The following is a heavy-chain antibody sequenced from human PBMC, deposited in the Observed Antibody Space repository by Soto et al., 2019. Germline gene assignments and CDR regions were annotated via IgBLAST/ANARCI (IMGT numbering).Heavy chain of an antibody. Sequence: QVQLVQSGAEVKKPGSSVKVSCKASGGTFSNYTITWVRQAPVQGLEWMGRIIPILDIANYAKKFQGRVTITAAKSTSTAYMELSSLRSEDTAVYYCARDVGLGPVTVSTHVDYWGQGTLVIVSS. J-gene: IGHJ4*02. D-gene: IGHD4-17*01. CDR3: ARDVGLGPVTVSTHVDY. CDR1: GGTFSNYT. CDR2: IIPILDIA. V-gene: IGHV1-69*08.